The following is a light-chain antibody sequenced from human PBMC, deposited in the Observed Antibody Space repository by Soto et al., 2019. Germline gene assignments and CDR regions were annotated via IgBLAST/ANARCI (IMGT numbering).Light chain of an antibody. V-gene: IGLV2-8*01. CDR1: SSDVGGYNY. J-gene: IGLJ3*02. CDR3: SSFPGSHPV. Sequence: QSVLTQPPSASGSPGQSVTISCHGISSDVGGYNYVSWYQQHPGKAPKLMIYEVSKRPSGVPDRFSGSKSANTASLTVSGLQAEDEADYYCSSFPGSHPVFGGGTKLTVL. CDR2: EVS.